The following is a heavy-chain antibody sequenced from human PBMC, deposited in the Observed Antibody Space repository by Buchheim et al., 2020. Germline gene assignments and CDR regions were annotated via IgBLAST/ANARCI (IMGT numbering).Heavy chain of an antibody. V-gene: IGHV3-30*18. J-gene: IGHJ6*02. D-gene: IGHD6-19*01. Sequence: QVQLVESGGGVVQPGRSLRLSCAASGFTFSSYGMHWVRQAPGKGLEWVAVISYDGSNKYYADSVKGRFTISRDNSKNKLYLQMNSLRAEDTAVYYCAKAPVLDVWGQGTT. CDR1: GFTFSSYG. CDR2: ISYDGSNK. CDR3: AKAPVLDV.